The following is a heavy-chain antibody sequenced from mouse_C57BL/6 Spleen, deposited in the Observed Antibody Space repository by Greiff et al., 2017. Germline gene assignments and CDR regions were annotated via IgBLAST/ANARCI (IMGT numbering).Heavy chain of an antibody. V-gene: IGHV1-15*01. CDR3: TSGGLYDYDGWFAD. CDR2: IDPETGGT. J-gene: IGHJ3*01. D-gene: IGHD2-4*01. Sequence: QVQLQQSGAELVRPGASVTLSCKASGYTFTDYEMHWVKQTPVHGLEWIGAIDPETGGTAYNQKFKGKAILTADKSSSTAYMELRSLTSEDSAVYYCTSGGLYDYDGWFADWGQGTLVTVSA. CDR1: GYTFTDYE.